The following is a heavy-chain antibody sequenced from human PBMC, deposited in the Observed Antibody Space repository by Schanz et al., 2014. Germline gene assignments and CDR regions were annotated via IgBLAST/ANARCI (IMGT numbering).Heavy chain of an antibody. D-gene: IGHD3-22*01. CDR2: ISGSGNTI. V-gene: IGHV3-48*01. CDR1: GFTFSSHS. J-gene: IGHJ4*02. CDR3: AKDVRGYYKPFDY. Sequence: EVQLVESGGNLVQPGGSLRLSCVASGFTFSSHSMNWVRQAPGQGLEWLSYISGSGNTIYYADSVKGRFTISRDNAKNSLSLQMDRLRAEDTAVYYCAKDVRGYYKPFDYWGQGTLVTVSS.